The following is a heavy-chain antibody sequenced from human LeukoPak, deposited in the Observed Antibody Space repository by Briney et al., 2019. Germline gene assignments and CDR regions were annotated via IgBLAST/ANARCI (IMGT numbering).Heavy chain of an antibody. CDR2: ISGNGGRT. Sequence: GGSLRLSCAASGFTFSSYAMSWVRQAPGKGLEWASAISGNGGRTYYADSVKGRFTISRDNSKNTLYLQMNSLRAEDTALYYCAKVAEMDTILGKFDNWGQGTLVTVSS. J-gene: IGHJ5*02. D-gene: IGHD5-24*01. V-gene: IGHV3-23*01. CDR3: AKVAEMDTILGKFDN. CDR1: GFTFSSYA.